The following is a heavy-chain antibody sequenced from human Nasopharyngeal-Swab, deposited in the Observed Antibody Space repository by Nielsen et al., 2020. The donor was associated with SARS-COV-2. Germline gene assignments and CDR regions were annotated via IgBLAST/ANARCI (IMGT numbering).Heavy chain of an antibody. CDR3: AKDTGHYDGSGLHDAFDI. CDR1: GFTFDDYA. Sequence: GGSLRLSCAASGFTFDDYAMHWVRQAPGKGLEWVSGISWNSGSIGYADSVKGRFTISRDNAKNSLYLQMNSLRAEDTALYYCAKDTGHYDGSGLHDAFDIWGQGTMVTVSS. D-gene: IGHD3-10*01. J-gene: IGHJ3*02. CDR2: ISWNSGSI. V-gene: IGHV3-9*01.